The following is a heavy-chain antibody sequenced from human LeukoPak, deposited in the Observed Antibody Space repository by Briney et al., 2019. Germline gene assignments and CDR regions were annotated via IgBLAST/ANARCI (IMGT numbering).Heavy chain of an antibody. CDR3: AKFSYGDHVA. J-gene: IGHJ5*02. Sequence: GGSLRLSCAASGFTFSSYGMHWVRQAPGKGLEWVAFIRHDESKEYYADSVKGRFTISRDNSKNTLSLQMNSLRADDTALYYCAKFSYGDHVAWGQGTLVAVSS. D-gene: IGHD4-17*01. CDR1: GFTFSSYG. V-gene: IGHV3-30*02. CDR2: IRHDESKE.